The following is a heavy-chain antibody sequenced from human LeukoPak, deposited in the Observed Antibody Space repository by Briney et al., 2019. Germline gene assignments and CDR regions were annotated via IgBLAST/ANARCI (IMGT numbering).Heavy chain of an antibody. Sequence: ASVKVSCKASGYTFTSYGISWVRQAPGQGLEWMGWISAYNGNTNYAQKLQGRVTMTTDTSTSTAYMELRSLRSDDTAVYYCARDSTPYHYHDSSGYYEDYWGQGTLVTVSS. V-gene: IGHV1-18*01. CDR1: GYTFTSYG. CDR2: ISAYNGNT. CDR3: ARDSTPYHYHDSSGYYEDY. J-gene: IGHJ4*02. D-gene: IGHD3-22*01.